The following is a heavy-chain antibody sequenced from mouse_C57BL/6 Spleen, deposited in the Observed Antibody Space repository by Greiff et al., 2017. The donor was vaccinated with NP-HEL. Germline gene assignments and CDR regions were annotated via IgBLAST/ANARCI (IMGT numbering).Heavy chain of an antibody. CDR2: IDPSDSYT. Sequence: QVQLQQPGAELVMPGASVKLSCKASGYTFTSYWMHWVKQRPGQGLEWIGEIDPSDSYTNYNQKFKGKSTLTVDKSSSTAYMQLSSLTSEDSAVYYCARGDNYDLYYYAMDYWGQGTSVTVSS. D-gene: IGHD2-12*01. J-gene: IGHJ4*01. V-gene: IGHV1-69*01. CDR1: GYTFTSYW. CDR3: ARGDNYDLYYYAMDY.